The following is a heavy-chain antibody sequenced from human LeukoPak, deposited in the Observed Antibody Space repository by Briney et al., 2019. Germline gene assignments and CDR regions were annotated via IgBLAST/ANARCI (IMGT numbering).Heavy chain of an antibody. CDR1: GYTFTGYY. J-gene: IGHJ6*03. CDR2: ISAYNGNT. Sequence: ASVKVSCKASGYTFTGYYMHWVRQAPGQGLEWMGWISAYNGNTNYAQKLQGRVTMTTDTSTSTAYMELRSLRSDDTAVYYCARHGEAYYYYYMDVWGKGTTVTVSS. D-gene: IGHD4-17*01. CDR3: ARHGEAYYYYYMDV. V-gene: IGHV1-18*04.